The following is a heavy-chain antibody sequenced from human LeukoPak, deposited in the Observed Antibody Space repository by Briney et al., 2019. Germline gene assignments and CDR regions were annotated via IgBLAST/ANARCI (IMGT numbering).Heavy chain of an antibody. D-gene: IGHD3-22*01. CDR3: ARESYYYDSSGRYYFDY. CDR1: GFTFSSYA. CDR2: ISGSGGST. V-gene: IGHV3-23*01. Sequence: GGSLRLSCAASGFTFSSYAMSWVRQAPGKGLEWVSAISGSGGSTYYADSVKGRFTISRDNSKNTLYLQMNSLRAEDTAVYYCARESYYYDSSGRYYFDYWGQGTLVTVSS. J-gene: IGHJ4*02.